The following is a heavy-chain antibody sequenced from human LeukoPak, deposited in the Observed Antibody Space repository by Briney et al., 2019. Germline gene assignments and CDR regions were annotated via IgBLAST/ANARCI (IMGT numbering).Heavy chain of an antibody. J-gene: IGHJ4*02. D-gene: IGHD1-1*01. Sequence: PSETLSLTCAVYGGSFSGYYWSWIRQPPGKGLEWIGEINHSGSTNYNPSLKSRVTISVDTSKNQFSLKLSSVTAADTAVYYCARAGSLSTGTTGFDYWGQGTLVTVSS. CDR3: ARAGSLSTGTTGFDY. CDR2: INHSGST. V-gene: IGHV4-34*01. CDR1: GGSFSGYY.